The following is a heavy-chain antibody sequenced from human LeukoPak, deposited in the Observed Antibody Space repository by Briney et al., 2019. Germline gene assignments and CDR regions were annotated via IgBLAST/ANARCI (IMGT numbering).Heavy chain of an antibody. Sequence: ASVRVSCKASGYTFTGYYLHWVRQAPGQGLEWMGWINPNSGGTNYAQKFQGRVTMTRDTSISTAYMELNRLRSDDTAVYYCATFAGEHQAPFDYWGQGTLVTVSS. CDR1: GYTFTGYY. D-gene: IGHD1-26*01. CDR2: INPNSGGT. V-gene: IGHV1-2*02. CDR3: ATFAGEHQAPFDY. J-gene: IGHJ4*02.